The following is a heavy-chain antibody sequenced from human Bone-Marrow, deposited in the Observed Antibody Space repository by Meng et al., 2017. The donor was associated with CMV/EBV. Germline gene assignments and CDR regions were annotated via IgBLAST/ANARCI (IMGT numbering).Heavy chain of an antibody. V-gene: IGHV1-2*02. CDR3: ARGISLSLRFLEWLPTPYYFDY. Sequence: ASVKVSCKASGYTFTGYYMHWVRQAPGQGLEWMGWINPNSGGTNYAQKFQGRVTMTRDTSISTAYMELSRLRSEDTAVYYCARGISLSLRFLEWLPTPYYFDYWGQGTLVTVSS. CDR1: GYTFTGYY. D-gene: IGHD3-3*01. CDR2: INPNSGGT. J-gene: IGHJ4*02.